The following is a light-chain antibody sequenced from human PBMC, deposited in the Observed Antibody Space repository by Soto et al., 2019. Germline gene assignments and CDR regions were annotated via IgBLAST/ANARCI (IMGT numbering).Light chain of an antibody. CDR2: EVS. CDR1: SNDVGGYNF. V-gene: IGLV2-8*01. J-gene: IGLJ1*01. CDR3: SSYAGNNIYYV. Sequence: QSALTQPPSASGSPGQSVTISCTGTSNDVGGYNFVSWYQQHPGKAPKLMLFEVSKRPSGVPDRFSGSKSGSTASLTVSGLQAEDEADYYCSSYAGNNIYYVFGTGTKVTVL.